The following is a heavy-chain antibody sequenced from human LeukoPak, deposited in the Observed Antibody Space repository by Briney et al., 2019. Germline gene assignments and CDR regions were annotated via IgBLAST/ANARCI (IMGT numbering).Heavy chain of an antibody. CDR2: INDDGSTT. V-gene: IGHV3-74*01. Sequence: AGGSLRLSCAASGFTFSRSWMHWVRQAPGKGLVWVSRINDDGSTTSYADSVKGRFTISRDNAKNTLYLQMNSLRAEDTAVYYCAKDAERYYGDYVTRFDYWGQGTLVTVSS. D-gene: IGHD4-17*01. CDR3: AKDAERYYGDYVTRFDY. J-gene: IGHJ4*02. CDR1: GFTFSRSW.